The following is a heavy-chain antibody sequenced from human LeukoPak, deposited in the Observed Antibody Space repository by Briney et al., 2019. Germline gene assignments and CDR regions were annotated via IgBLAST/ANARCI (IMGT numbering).Heavy chain of an antibody. CDR2: IYHSGST. CDR1: GYSISSGYY. Sequence: PSETLSLTCAVSGYSISSGYYLGWIRQPPGKGLEWIGIIYHSGSTYYNPSLKSRVTISVDTSKSQFSLKLRSVTAADTAVYDCARLSYDFLSGPDYWGQGTLVTVSS. D-gene: IGHD3-3*01. CDR3: ARLSYDFLSGPDY. J-gene: IGHJ4*02. V-gene: IGHV4-38-2*01.